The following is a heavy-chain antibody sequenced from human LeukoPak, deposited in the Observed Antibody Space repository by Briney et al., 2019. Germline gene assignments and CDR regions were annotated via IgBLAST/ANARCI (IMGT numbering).Heavy chain of an antibody. CDR3: VRHFHGSGYVVEL. CDR1: SGSISSTSYY. V-gene: IGHV4-39*01. CDR2: IIYSGNT. Sequence: PSETLSLTCTASSGSISSTSYYWGWIRQPPGRGLEWIGGIIYSGNTYYNPSLKSRVTISVDTSKNQFSLKLTSVTAADTAVYFCVRHFHGSGYVVELWGQGTLVTVSS. D-gene: IGHD6-13*01. J-gene: IGHJ4*02.